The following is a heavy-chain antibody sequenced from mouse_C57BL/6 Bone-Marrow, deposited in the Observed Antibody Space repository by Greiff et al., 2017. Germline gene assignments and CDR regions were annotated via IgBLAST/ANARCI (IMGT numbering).Heavy chain of an antibody. CDR2: IYPGSGST. CDR3: ARPYYSNYWYFDV. CDR1: GYTFTSYW. V-gene: IGHV1-55*01. Sequence: VQLQQSGAELVKPGASVKMSCKASGYTFTSYWITWVKQRPGQGLEWIGDIYPGSGSTNYNGKFKSKATLTVDTSSSTAYMQLSSLTSEDSAVYYCARPYYSNYWYFDVWGTGTTVTVSS. D-gene: IGHD2-5*01. J-gene: IGHJ1*03.